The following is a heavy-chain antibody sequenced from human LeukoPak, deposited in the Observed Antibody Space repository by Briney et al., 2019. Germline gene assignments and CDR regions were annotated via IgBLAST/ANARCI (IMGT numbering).Heavy chain of an antibody. J-gene: IGHJ4*02. Sequence: GGSLRLSCAASGFTFSNYAMSWVRQAPGRGLEWVSAISGSGGSTYYADSVKGRFTISTENSKNPLNRQMHSLRAEDTAVYYCARASLLGYRSSTSCYQFDYWGQGTLVTVSS. D-gene: IGHD2-2*01. V-gene: IGHV3-23*01. CDR2: ISGSGGST. CDR1: GFTFSNYA. CDR3: ARASLLGYRSSTSCYQFDY.